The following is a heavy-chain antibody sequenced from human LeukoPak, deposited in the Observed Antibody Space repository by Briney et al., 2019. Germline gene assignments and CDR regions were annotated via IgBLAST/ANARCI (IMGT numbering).Heavy chain of an antibody. CDR1: GGSFSGYY. V-gene: IGHV4-34*01. D-gene: IGHD3-3*01. Sequence: SETLSLTCAVYGGSFSGYYWSWIRQPPGKGLEWIGEINHSGSTNHNPSLKSRVTISVDTSKNQFSLKLSSVTAADTAVYYCARMTTYYDFWSGLAAFDIWGQGTMVTVSS. J-gene: IGHJ3*02. CDR2: INHSGST. CDR3: ARMTTYYDFWSGLAAFDI.